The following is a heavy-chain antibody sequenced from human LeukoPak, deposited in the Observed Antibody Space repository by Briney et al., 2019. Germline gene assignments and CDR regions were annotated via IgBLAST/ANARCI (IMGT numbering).Heavy chain of an antibody. D-gene: IGHD6-19*01. CDR2: IYPGDSDT. V-gene: IGHV5-51*01. CDR1: GYSFTSYW. Sequence: GESLKISCKGSGYSFTSYWIGWVRRMPGKGLEWMGIIYPGDSDTRYSPSFQGQVTISADKSISTAYLQWSSLKASDTAMYYCARSPPRGAVAGPFDYWGQGTLVTVSS. J-gene: IGHJ4*02. CDR3: ARSPPRGAVAGPFDY.